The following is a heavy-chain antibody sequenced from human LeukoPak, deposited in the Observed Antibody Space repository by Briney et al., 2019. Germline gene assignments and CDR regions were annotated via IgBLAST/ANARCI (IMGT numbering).Heavy chain of an antibody. CDR1: GFTVSSNY. V-gene: IGHV3-11*04. J-gene: IGHJ4*02. CDR2: ISSSGTTI. CDR3: ARVGLYFDY. Sequence: GGSLRLSCAASGFTVSSNYMSWVRQAPGKGLEWVSYISSSGTTIYYADSVKGRFTISRDNAKNSLYLQMNSLRAEDTAVYYCARVGLYFDYWGQGTLVTVSS.